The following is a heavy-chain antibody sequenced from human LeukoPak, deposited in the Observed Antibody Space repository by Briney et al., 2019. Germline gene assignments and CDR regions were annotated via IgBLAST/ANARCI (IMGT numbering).Heavy chain of an antibody. CDR1: GFTLSTSW. J-gene: IGHJ4*02. CDR2: INRDGSQI. Sequence: GGSLRLSCAASGFTLSTSWMTWVRQAPGKGLEWVTNINRDGSQIDYMDSVKGRFTISRDSANNALYPQMNSLRAEDTAVYYCARGGLTAGFDYWGQGTLVTVSS. CDR3: ARGGLTAGFDY. V-gene: IGHV3-7*01. D-gene: IGHD3-10*01.